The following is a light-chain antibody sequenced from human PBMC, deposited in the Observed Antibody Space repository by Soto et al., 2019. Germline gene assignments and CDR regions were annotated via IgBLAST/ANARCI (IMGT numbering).Light chain of an antibody. CDR3: QQYGSSPWT. J-gene: IGKJ1*01. Sequence: EIVLTQSPGTLSLSPGDRVTLSCRASQSVSSNYLAWYQQQPGQAPRLLIYGTSSRVTGIPDRFSGGGSGTDFTPGISRLEPEDSAVYYCQQYGSSPWTFGQGTKVAIK. V-gene: IGKV3-20*01. CDR2: GTS. CDR1: QSVSSNY.